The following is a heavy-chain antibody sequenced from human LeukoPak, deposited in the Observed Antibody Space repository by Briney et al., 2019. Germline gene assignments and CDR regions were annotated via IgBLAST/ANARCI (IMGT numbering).Heavy chain of an antibody. V-gene: IGHV3-33*01. J-gene: IGHJ6*02. Sequence: GGSLRLSCAASGFTFNTYGMHWVRQAPGEGLEWVAIIWYDGSIKYYADSVEGRFTISRDNSKNTMYLQMNSLRAEDTAVYYCARIGCTGGNCRPYYYYGMDVWGQGTTVTVSS. D-gene: IGHD2-15*01. CDR1: GFTFNTYG. CDR2: IWYDGSIK. CDR3: ARIGCTGGNCRPYYYYGMDV.